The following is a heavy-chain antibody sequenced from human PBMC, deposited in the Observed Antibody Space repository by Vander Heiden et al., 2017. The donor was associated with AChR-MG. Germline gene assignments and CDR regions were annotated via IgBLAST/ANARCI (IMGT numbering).Heavy chain of an antibody. D-gene: IGHD6-19*01. J-gene: IGHJ4*02. CDR2: IHYNGRT. CDR1: GDSMTNDY. Sequence: QVQLQESGPGLVKPSETLSLTCTVSGDSMTNDYWSWLRQPPGQGLEWIAYIHYNGRTNDNPSLKSRVTLSLDTSKHQFSLNLNSVTAADTAVYYCARGAGWYMFWGQGTLVTVSS. CDR3: ARGAGWYMF. V-gene: IGHV4-59*01.